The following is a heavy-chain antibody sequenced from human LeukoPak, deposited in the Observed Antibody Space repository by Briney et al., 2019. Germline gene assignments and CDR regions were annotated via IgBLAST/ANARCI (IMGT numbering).Heavy chain of an antibody. CDR2: ISYDGSIK. V-gene: IGHV3-30-3*01. Sequence: PGGSLRLSCAASGFTFSSYAMHWVRQAPGKGLEWVAVISYDGSIKYYADSVKGRFTISRDNSKNTLYLQMNSLRGEDTAIYYCAKDGSIAAAGTGLGSVYFDYWGQGTLVTV. CDR3: AKDGSIAAAGTGLGSVYFDY. J-gene: IGHJ4*02. CDR1: GFTFSSYA. D-gene: IGHD6-13*01.